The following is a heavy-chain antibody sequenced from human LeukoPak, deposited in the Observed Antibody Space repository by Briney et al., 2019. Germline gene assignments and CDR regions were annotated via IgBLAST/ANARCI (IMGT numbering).Heavy chain of an antibody. Sequence: GGSLRLSCAASGFTVSSKYMSWVRQAPGKGLEWVSVIYSGGSTYYADSVKGRFTVSRDNSKNTVYLQMNSLRAEDTAVYYCARESSGWLQLFDYWGQGTLVTVSS. D-gene: IGHD5-24*01. J-gene: IGHJ4*02. V-gene: IGHV3-66*01. CDR2: IYSGGST. CDR1: GFTVSSKY. CDR3: ARESSGWLQLFDY.